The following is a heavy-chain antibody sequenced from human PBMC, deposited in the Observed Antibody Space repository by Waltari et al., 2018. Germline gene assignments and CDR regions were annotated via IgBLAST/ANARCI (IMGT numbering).Heavy chain of an antibody. J-gene: IGHJ4*02. CDR3: ARERVGAAADY. D-gene: IGHD6-13*01. CDR2: IYYSGST. CDR1: GGSISSSSYY. Sequence: QLQLQESGPGLVKPSETLSLTCTVSGGSISSSSYYWGWIRQPPGKGLEWIGSIYYSGSTYSNPSLKSRFTISVDTSKNQFSLKLSSVTAADTAVYYCARERVGAAADYWGQGTLVTVSS. V-gene: IGHV4-39*07.